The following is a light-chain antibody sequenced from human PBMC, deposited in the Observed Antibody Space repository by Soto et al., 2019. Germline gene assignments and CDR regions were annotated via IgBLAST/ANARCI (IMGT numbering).Light chain of an antibody. CDR2: AAS. Sequence: DIQMTQSPSSLSASVGDRVTITCRASQGISNYLAWYQQKPGKVPKLLIYAASTLQSGVPSRVSGSGSGTDFTLTISSLHPEDVATYYCQKCGIAPFTFGGGTKVQLK. CDR1: QGISNY. J-gene: IGKJ4*01. CDR3: QKCGIAPFT. V-gene: IGKV1-27*01.